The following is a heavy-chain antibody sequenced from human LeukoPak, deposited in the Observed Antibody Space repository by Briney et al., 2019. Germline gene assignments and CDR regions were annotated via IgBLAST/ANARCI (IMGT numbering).Heavy chain of an antibody. CDR3: ARDPIVVVPAAQKYYFDY. CDR2: ISSSSSYI. CDR1: GFTFSSYS. D-gene: IGHD2-2*01. J-gene: IGHJ4*02. V-gene: IGHV3-21*01. Sequence: GGSLRLSCAASGFTFSSYSMNWVRQAPGKGLEWVSSISSSSSYIYYADSVKGRFTISRDNAKNSLYLQMNSLRAEDTAVYYCARDPIVVVPAAQKYYFDYWGQGTLVTVSS.